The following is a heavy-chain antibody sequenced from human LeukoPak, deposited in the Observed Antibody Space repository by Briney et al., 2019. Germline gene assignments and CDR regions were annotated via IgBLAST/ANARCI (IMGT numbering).Heavy chain of an antibody. V-gene: IGHV4-39*07. CDR3: ARDKGSGSPKYYYYGMDV. CDR1: GGSISSSSYY. D-gene: IGHD3-10*01. J-gene: IGHJ6*02. CDR2: IYYSGST. Sequence: SETLSLTCTVSGGSISSSSYYWGWIRQPPGKGLEWIGSIYYSGSTYYNPSLKSRVTISVDTSKNQFSLKLSSVTAADTAVYYCARDKGSGSPKYYYYGMDVWGQGTTVTVSS.